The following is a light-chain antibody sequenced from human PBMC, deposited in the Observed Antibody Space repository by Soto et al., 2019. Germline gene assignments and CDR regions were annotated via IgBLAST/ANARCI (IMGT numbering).Light chain of an antibody. CDR3: MQGTHWHRT. CDR2: KAS. V-gene: IGKV2-30*01. Sequence: DVVMTQSPLSLPVTRGQPASISCRSSRSLVYSDGNAYLNWFHQRPGQSPTRLIYKASNLDSWVPDRFSGSGSGPEFTLHINMVAAEDVGVYSCMQGTHWHRTFGRGTRVELE. CDR1: RSLVYSDGNAY. J-gene: IGKJ1*01.